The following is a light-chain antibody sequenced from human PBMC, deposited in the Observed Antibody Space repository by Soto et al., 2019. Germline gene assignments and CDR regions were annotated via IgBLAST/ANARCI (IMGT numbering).Light chain of an antibody. CDR2: KAS. J-gene: IGKJ2*01. CDR1: QSISSW. CDR3: QQYNSYPYT. V-gene: IGKV1-5*03. Sequence: DIQMTQSPSTLSASLADRVTITSRASQSISSWLAWYQQKPGKDPKLLIDKASSLESGVPSRFSGSGSGTEFTLTISSLQPDDFATYYCQQYNSYPYTFGQGTKLEIK.